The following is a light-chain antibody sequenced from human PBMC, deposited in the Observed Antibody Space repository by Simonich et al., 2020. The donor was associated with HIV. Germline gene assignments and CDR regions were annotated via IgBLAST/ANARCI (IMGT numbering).Light chain of an antibody. CDR3: CSYAGSSTWV. CDR1: SSNVVRYNL. J-gene: IGLJ2*01. V-gene: IGLV2-23*01. CDR2: EGR. Sequence: QSALTQPASVSGSPGQSITISCTGTSSNVVRYNLVSWYQQPPGKAPKLIIYEGRRRPSGVSNRFSGSKSGNTASLTISGLQAEDEADYYCCSYAGSSTWVFGGGTKLTVL.